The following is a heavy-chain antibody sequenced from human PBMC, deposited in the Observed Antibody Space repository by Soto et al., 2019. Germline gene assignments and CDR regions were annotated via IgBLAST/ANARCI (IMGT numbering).Heavy chain of an antibody. CDR2: IHYNGNT. CDR1: GDSLSSYS. V-gene: IGHV4-59*01. Sequence: SETLSLTCTFSGDSLSSYSLSWIRQPPGNGLEWIGNIHYNGNTKYSPSLKSRVTMSVDTSKNHFSLKLISVTTADTAVYFCAREGNLGRWIQPLDSWGQGTLVT. CDR3: AREGNLGRWIQPLDS. D-gene: IGHD2-2*03. J-gene: IGHJ4*02.